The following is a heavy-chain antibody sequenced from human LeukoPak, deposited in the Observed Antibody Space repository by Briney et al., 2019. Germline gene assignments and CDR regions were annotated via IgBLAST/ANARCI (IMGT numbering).Heavy chain of an antibody. CDR1: GLTFTSCT. D-gene: IGHD1-1*01. CDR3: AKGGSYRIQPYFDY. CDR2: IRGSGDNT. Sequence: GGSRRLSCAASGLTFTSCTMSWVRQAPGKGLEWVSDIRGSGDNTYYADSVKGRFTISRDNSKNTLYLQMSSLRAEDTAVYFCAKGGSYRIQPYFDYWGQGALVTVSS. V-gene: IGHV3-23*01. J-gene: IGHJ4*02.